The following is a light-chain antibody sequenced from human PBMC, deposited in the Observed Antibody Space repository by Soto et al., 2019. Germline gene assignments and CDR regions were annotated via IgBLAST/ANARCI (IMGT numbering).Light chain of an antibody. J-gene: IGKJ3*01. CDR1: QRLSSTY. Sequence: EIVLTQSPGTLSLSPGERATLSCRASQRLSSTYLAWYQQKHGQAPRLLIYGASSRATGIPDRFSGSGSGTDLTITISRLEPEDFEVYYCQQYGNAPFTFGPGTKVDIK. CDR3: QQYGNAPFT. V-gene: IGKV3-20*01. CDR2: GAS.